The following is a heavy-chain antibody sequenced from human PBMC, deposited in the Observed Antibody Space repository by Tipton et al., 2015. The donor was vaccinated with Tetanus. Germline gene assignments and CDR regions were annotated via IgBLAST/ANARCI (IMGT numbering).Heavy chain of an antibody. CDR1: GGSISSSSYY. CDR3: ARIYYYYYGMDV. J-gene: IGHJ6*02. V-gene: IGHV4-39*01. Sequence: TLSLTCTVSGGSISSSSYYWGWIRQPPGKGLEWIGSIYYSGSTYYNPSLKSRVTISVDTSKNQFSLKLSSVTAADTAVYYCARIYYYYYGMDVWGQGTMVTVSS. CDR2: IYYSGST.